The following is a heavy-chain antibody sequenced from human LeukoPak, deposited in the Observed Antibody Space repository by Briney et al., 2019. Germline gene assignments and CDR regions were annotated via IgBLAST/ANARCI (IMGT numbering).Heavy chain of an antibody. Sequence: PGGSLRLSCAASGFTFSNAWMSWVRQAPGKGLEWVGRIKSKTDGGTTDYAAPVKGRFTISRDDSKNTLYLQMNSLKTEDTAVYYCTTVVPVYDFWSGFPEREEYFDYWGQGTLVTVSS. CDR1: GFTFSNAW. CDR3: TTVVPVYDFWSGFPEREEYFDY. D-gene: IGHD3-3*01. CDR2: IKSKTDGGTT. J-gene: IGHJ4*02. V-gene: IGHV3-15*01.